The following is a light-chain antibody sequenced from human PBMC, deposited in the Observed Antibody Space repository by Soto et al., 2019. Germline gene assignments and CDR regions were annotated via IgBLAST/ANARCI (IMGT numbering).Light chain of an antibody. J-gene: IGLJ1*01. CDR1: SSDIGGYIY. CDR3: SSFSSSTALYV. Sequence: QSALTQPASVSGSPGQSITISCTGTSSDIGGYIYVSWYQQHPGKAPKLMIYEGSKRPSGVSKRFSGSKSGNTASLTISGLQAEDEADYYCSSFSSSTALYVFGTGTKLTVL. V-gene: IGLV2-14*01. CDR2: EGS.